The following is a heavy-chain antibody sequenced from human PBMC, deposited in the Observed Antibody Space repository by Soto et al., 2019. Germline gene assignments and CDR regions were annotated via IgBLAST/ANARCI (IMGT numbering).Heavy chain of an antibody. CDR2: ISGSGGST. D-gene: IGHD3-10*01. Sequence: EVQLLESGGGLVQPGGSLRLSCAASGFTFSSYAMSWVRQAPGKGLEWVSVISGSGGSTYYADSVKGRFTIARDNSKNTLYLQMNRLRAEDTAVYYCAKARGAMVRGAAFYFDYWGQGTLVTVSS. CDR1: GFTFSSYA. J-gene: IGHJ4*02. CDR3: AKARGAMVRGAAFYFDY. V-gene: IGHV3-23*01.